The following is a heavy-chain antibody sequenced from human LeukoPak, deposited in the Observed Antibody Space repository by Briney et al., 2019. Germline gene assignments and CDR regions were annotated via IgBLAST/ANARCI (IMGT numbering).Heavy chain of an antibody. J-gene: IGHJ4*02. V-gene: IGHV3-74*01. CDR2: INERATII. CDR3: VRDLILVWTPGHDFDH. CDR1: GFTFSNYW. Sequence: GGSLRLSCAASGFTFSNYWMHWVRQAPGKGLEWVSRINERATIISYADSVKGRVTISRENARNTLYLQMNSLTAEDTAVYYCVRDLILVWTPGHDFDHGGQRTLVTVSS. D-gene: IGHD3/OR15-3a*01.